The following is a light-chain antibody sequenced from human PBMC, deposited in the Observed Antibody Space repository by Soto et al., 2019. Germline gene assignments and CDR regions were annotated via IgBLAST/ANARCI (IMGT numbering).Light chain of an antibody. J-gene: IGKJ5*01. CDR1: QTIGNW. CDR3: QQLNSYPHT. CDR2: KAS. Sequence: DIQLTRSHSTLSASVGDRVTITCRASQTIGNWLAWYQQKPGKAPNLLIFKASRLQSGVPSRFSGSGSGTDFTLTISSLQPEDFATYYCQQLNSYPHTFGQGTLLEVK. V-gene: IGKV1-5*03.